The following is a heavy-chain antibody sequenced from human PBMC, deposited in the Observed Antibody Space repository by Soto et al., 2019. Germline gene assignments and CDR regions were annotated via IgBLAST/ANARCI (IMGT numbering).Heavy chain of an antibody. J-gene: IGHJ4*02. D-gene: IGHD2-15*01. V-gene: IGHV3-23*01. CDR2: ISGSGGST. Sequence: PGGSLRLSCAASGFTFSIYAMSWVRQAPGKGLEWVSAISGSGGSTYYADSVKGRFTISRDNSKNTLYLQMNSLRAEDTAVYYCANIGRYCSGGSCYRPDYWGQGTLVTVSS. CDR3: ANIGRYCSGGSCYRPDY. CDR1: GFTFSIYA.